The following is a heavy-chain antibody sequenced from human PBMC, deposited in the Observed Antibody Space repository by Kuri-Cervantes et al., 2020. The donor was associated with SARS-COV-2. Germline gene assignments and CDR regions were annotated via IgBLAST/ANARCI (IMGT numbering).Heavy chain of an antibody. J-gene: IGHJ4*02. CDR2: INPDGSYT. Sequence: GESLKISCAASGFTFSGHWIHWVRQAPGKGLVWVSRINPDGSYTNNAESVKGRFTLSRDNAKNMLFLQMNSLRAEDTAVYSCANPGGYYDSSGFWGQGTLVTVSS. CDR1: GFTFSGHW. V-gene: IGHV3-74*01. CDR3: ANPGGYYDSSGF. D-gene: IGHD3-22*01.